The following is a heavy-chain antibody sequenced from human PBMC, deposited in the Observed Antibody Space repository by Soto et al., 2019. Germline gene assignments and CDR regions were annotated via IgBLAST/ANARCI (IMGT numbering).Heavy chain of an antibody. V-gene: IGHV3-7*01. CDR2: IKQDGSEK. J-gene: IGHJ4*02. CDR3: ARVVDYDFWSGYDYYFDY. D-gene: IGHD3-3*01. CDR1: GFTFSSYW. Sequence: GESLKISCAASGFTFSSYWMSWVRQAPGKGLEWVANIKQDGSEKYYVDSVKGRFTISRDNAKNSLYLQMNSLRAEDTAVYYCARVVDYDFWSGYDYYFDYWGQGTLVTVSS.